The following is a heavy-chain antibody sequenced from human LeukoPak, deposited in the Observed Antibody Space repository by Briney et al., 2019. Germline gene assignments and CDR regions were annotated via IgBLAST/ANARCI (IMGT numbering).Heavy chain of an antibody. CDR1: GGSISSGSYY. V-gene: IGHV4-61*02. CDR2: IYTSEST. Sequence: PSQTLSLTCTVSGGSISSGSYYWSWIRQPAGKGLEWIGRIYTSESTNYNPSLKSRVTISVDTSKNQFSLKLSSVTAADTAVYYCASAPKPPESGSYYLNVPKPGFDIWGQGTMVTVSS. D-gene: IGHD1-26*01. J-gene: IGHJ3*02. CDR3: ASAPKPPESGSYYLNVPKPGFDI.